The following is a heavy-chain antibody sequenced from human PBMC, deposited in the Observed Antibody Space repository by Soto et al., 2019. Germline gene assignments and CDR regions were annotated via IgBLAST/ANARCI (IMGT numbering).Heavy chain of an antibody. CDR3: ARACISMVREVIKYNMDV. CDR2: IYDSGST. V-gene: IGHV4-59*01. D-gene: IGHD3-10*01. Sequence: QVQLQESGPGLVKPSATLSLTCTVSCGYISNYYWSWIRQPPGKGLEWIGYIYDSGSTNSKPSLQNRVTISVDTSKNQFTLKLRAVTAADTAMYYCARACISMVREVIKYNMDVWVQGTTVIVSS. CDR1: CGYISNYY. J-gene: IGHJ6*02.